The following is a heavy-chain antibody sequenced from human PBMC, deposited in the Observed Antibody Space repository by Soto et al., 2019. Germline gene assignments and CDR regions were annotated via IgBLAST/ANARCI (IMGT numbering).Heavy chain of an antibody. J-gene: IGHJ5*02. CDR3: ARHRPIYCSGGSCYSHSNWFDP. V-gene: IGHV4-59*08. CDR2: IYYSGST. D-gene: IGHD2-15*01. Sequence: ETLSLTCTVSGGSISSYYWSWIRQPPGKGLEWIGYIYYSGSTNYNPSLKSRVTISVDTSKNQFSLKLSSVTAADTAVYYCARHRPIYCSGGSCYSHSNWFDPWGQGTLVTVSS. CDR1: GGSISSYY.